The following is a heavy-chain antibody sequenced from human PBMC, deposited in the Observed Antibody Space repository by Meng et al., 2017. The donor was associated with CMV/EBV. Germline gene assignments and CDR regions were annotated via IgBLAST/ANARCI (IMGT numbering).Heavy chain of an antibody. D-gene: IGHD3-3*01. CDR3: ARDNTIFGVVTIYYYGMDV. V-gene: IGHV1-18*01. J-gene: IGHJ6*02. CDR1: GYTFTSYG. CDR2: ISAYNGNT. Sequence: ASVKVSCKASGYTFTSYGISWVRQAPGQGLEWMGWISAYNGNTNYAQKLQGRVTMTTDISTSTAYMELRSLRSDDTAVYYCARDNTIFGVVTIYYYGMDVWGQGTTVTVSS.